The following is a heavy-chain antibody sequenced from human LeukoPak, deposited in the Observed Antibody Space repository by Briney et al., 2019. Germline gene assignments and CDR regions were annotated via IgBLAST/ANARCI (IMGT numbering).Heavy chain of an antibody. CDR3: AKANVEMATITSLY. CDR1: GFTFSNAW. J-gene: IGHJ4*02. CDR2: IKQDGSET. Sequence: GGSLRLSCAASGFTFSNAWMSWVRQAPGKGLEWVANIKQDGSETYYVDSVKGRFTISRDNSKNTLYLQMNSLRAEDTAVYYCAKANVEMATITSLYWGQGTLVTVSS. V-gene: IGHV3-7*01. D-gene: IGHD5-24*01.